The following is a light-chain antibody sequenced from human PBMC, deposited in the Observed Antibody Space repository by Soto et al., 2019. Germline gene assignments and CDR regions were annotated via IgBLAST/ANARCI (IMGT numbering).Light chain of an antibody. CDR2: DVS. CDR1: SNDIGGYNY. J-gene: IGLJ1*01. Sequence: SVLTQPDSMSGSPGQSVTISCAGTSNDIGGYNYVSWYQHHPGTAPKLIIYDVSSRPSGVSHRFSGSKSGNTASLTISGLQAEFESYYYSSSFSTASPLFGTGPNAAVL. CDR3: SSFSTASPL. V-gene: IGLV2-14*01.